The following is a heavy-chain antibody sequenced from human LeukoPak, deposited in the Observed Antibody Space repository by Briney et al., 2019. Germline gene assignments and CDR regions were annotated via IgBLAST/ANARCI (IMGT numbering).Heavy chain of an antibody. J-gene: IGHJ4*02. CDR2: ITGSDDRT. CDR3: AKGPQVGSGYHPDF. V-gene: IGHV3-23*01. Sequence: PGGSLRLPCAASGFTFSGAAMTWVRQAPGKGLEWVSTITGSDDRTYYADSVKGRFTISRDYSKNTLRLQMSSLTVEDTAIYYCAKGPQVGSGYHPDFWGQGTLVTVSS. CDR1: GFTFSGAA. D-gene: IGHD3-22*01.